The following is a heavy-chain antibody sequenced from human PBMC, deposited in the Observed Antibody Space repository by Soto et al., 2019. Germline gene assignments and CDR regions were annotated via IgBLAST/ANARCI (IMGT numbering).Heavy chain of an antibody. CDR1: GFTFSSYA. D-gene: IGHD3-3*01. Sequence: GGSLRLSCAASGFTFSSYAMHWVRQAPGKGLEWVAVISYDGSNKYYADSVKGRFTISRDNSKNTLYLQMNSLRAEDTAVYYCARETYYDFWSGPYNGMDVWGQGTTVTVSS. CDR2: ISYDGSNK. CDR3: ARETYYDFWSGPYNGMDV. J-gene: IGHJ6*02. V-gene: IGHV3-30-3*01.